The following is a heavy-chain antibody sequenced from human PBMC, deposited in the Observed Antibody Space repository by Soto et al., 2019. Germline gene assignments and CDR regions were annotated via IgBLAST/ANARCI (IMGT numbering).Heavy chain of an antibody. V-gene: IGHV3-23*01. CDR3: ARAFGARIAGGFDF. Sequence: EVQLLESGGGYVQPGGSLRLSCAASGFTFSSFAMTWVRQAPGKGLECVAVISSGGGNTDYADSVKGRFTISRDNSKNTVELQLKRLRAEDTGVYYCARAFGARIAGGFDFWGQGTLVTVSS. D-gene: IGHD3-16*01. J-gene: IGHJ4*02. CDR1: GFTFSSFA. CDR2: ISSGGGNT.